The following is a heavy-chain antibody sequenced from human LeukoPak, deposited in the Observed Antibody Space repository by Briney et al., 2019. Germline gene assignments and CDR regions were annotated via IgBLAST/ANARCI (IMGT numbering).Heavy chain of an antibody. CDR1: GGSFSGYY. V-gene: IGHV4-34*01. CDR3: ARAYCGGDCYYRAFDI. CDR2: INHSGST. D-gene: IGHD2-21*01. J-gene: IGHJ3*02. Sequence: PSETPSLTCAVYGGSFSGYYWSWIRQPPGKGLEWIGEINHSGSTNYNPSLKSRVTISVDTSKNQFSLKLSSVTAADTAVYYCARAYCGGDCYYRAFDIWGQGTMVTVSS.